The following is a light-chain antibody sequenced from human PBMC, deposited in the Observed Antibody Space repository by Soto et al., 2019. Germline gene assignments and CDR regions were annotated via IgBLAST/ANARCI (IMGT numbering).Light chain of an antibody. Sequence: VVTQPPSASGTPGQRVSISCSGSSSNIGRNTVNWYQQLPGTAPKVLIYSNDQRPSGVPDRFSGSKSGTSASLAISGLQSEDEADYYCAAWDDSLNGQGVFGGGTKLTVL. J-gene: IGLJ3*02. CDR1: SSNIGRNT. V-gene: IGLV1-44*01. CDR3: AAWDDSLNGQGV. CDR2: SND.